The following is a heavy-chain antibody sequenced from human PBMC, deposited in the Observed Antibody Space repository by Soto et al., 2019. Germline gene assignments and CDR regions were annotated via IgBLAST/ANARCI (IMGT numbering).Heavy chain of an antibody. CDR1: GFTFSSYG. D-gene: IGHD3-22*01. J-gene: IGHJ6*02. V-gene: IGHV3-33*01. Sequence: QVQLVESGGGVVQPGRSLRLSCAASGFTFSSYGMHWVRQAPGKGLEWVAVIWYDGSNKYYADSVKGRFTISRDNSKNTLYLQMNSLRAEDTAVYYCARVPTPPEEYYYDSSGYSDYYYYYGMDVWGQGTTVTVSS. CDR3: ARVPTPPEEYYYDSSGYSDYYYYYGMDV. CDR2: IWYDGSNK.